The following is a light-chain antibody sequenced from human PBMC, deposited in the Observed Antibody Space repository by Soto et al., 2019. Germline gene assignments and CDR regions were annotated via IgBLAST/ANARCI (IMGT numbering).Light chain of an antibody. CDR2: EVN. Sequence: QSVLTQPPSASGSPGQSVTISYTGTSSDVGGYNYVSWFQQHPGKAPQLTIYEVNKRPSGVPDRFSGSKSGNTASLTVSGLQAEDEADYYCSSYAGRDTVYVFGTGTKVTVL. CDR1: SSDVGGYNY. J-gene: IGLJ1*01. V-gene: IGLV2-8*01. CDR3: SSYAGRDTVYV.